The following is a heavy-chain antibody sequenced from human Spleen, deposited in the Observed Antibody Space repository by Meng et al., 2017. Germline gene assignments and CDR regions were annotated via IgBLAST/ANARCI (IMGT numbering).Heavy chain of an antibody. Sequence: VQLVESGGGLVQPGGSLRLSCAASGFTFSTIGMNWVRQAPGKGLEWVSTISSTGGATYYADSVKGRLTIFRDNSKNTLYLQMNSLRAEDTAVYYCVPRTTYFDSWGLGTLVTVSS. V-gene: IGHV3-23*04. CDR3: VPRTTYFDS. CDR1: GFTFSTIG. J-gene: IGHJ4*02. D-gene: IGHD4-11*01. CDR2: ISSTGGAT.